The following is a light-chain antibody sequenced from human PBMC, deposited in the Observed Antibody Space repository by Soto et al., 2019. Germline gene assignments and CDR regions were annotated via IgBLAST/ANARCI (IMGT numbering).Light chain of an antibody. Sequence: DVVMTQSPLSLPVTLGQPASISCRSSQSLAYSDGNTYLNWFQQRPGHSPRRLIYKGTNRDSGVPDSFSGSGSGTDFSLKISRVEAEDVGVYYCMQGTHWPPYTFGQGTKLEIK. J-gene: IGKJ2*01. V-gene: IGKV2-30*01. CDR2: KGT. CDR1: QSLAYSDGNTY. CDR3: MQGTHWPPYT.